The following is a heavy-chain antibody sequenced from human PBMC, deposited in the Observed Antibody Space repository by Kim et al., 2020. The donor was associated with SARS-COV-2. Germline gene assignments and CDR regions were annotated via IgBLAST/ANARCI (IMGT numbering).Heavy chain of an antibody. CDR1: GFTFSNYP. Sequence: GGSLRLSCAASGFTFSNYPLHWVRQAPGKGLEWVALTFDDGSDKYYADSVKGRFTISRDNSKNTLYLQMNSLRAEDTAVYYCARELNWDGAAMDVWGQGTTVTVSS. CDR3: ARELNWDGAAMDV. J-gene: IGHJ6*02. D-gene: IGHD1-20*01. CDR2: TFDDGSDK. V-gene: IGHV3-30-3*01.